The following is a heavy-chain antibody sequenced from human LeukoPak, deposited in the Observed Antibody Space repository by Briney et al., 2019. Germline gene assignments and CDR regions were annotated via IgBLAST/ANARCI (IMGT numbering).Heavy chain of an antibody. CDR1: GFTFSSYG. CDR3: AKEPLAKYYFDN. CDR2: ISYDGSNK. J-gene: IGHJ4*02. V-gene: IGHV3-30*18. D-gene: IGHD6-13*01. Sequence: GGSLRLSCAASGFTFSSYGMHWVRQAPGKGLEWVAVISYDGSNKYYADSVKGRFTISRDNSKNTLYLQMNSLRAEDTAVYYCAKEPLAKYYFDNWGQGTLVTVSS.